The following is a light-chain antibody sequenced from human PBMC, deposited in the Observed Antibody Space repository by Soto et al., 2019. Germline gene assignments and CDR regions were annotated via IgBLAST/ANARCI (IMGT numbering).Light chain of an antibody. J-gene: IGLJ3*02. V-gene: IGLV2-14*01. CDR2: EVS. CDR3: SSYTSSCTHV. CDR1: SSDVGGYNY. Sequence: QSALTQPASVSGSPGQSITISCTGTSSDVGGYNYVSWYQQHPGKAPKLMIYEVSNRPSGVSNRFSGSKSGNTASLTISGLQAEDEADYYCSSYTSSCTHVFGGGTKLTVL.